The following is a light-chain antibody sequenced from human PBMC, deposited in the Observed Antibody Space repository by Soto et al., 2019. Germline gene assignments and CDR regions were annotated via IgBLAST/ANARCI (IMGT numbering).Light chain of an antibody. J-gene: IGKJ1*01. CDR3: LQEYKYPRT. Sequence: EIVLTQSPGTLSVSPGDRVTLSCRASQSISINLAWYQHKPGQAPRLLIHGASTRATGVPARISGSGSGTEFTLTISSLQPEDFATYYCLQEYKYPRTFGQGTKVDIK. CDR2: GAS. V-gene: IGKV3D-15*01. CDR1: QSISIN.